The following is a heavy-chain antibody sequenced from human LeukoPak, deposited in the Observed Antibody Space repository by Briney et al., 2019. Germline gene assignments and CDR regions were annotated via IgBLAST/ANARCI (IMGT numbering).Heavy chain of an antibody. CDR2: ISYDGSNK. D-gene: IGHD5-18*01. V-gene: IGHV3-30-3*01. Sequence: PGRSLRLSCAASGFTFSSYAMHWVRQAPGKGLEWVAVISYDGSNKYYADSVKGRFTISRDNSKNTLYLQMNSLRAEDTAVYYCARDRSKRGYNDAFDIWGQGTLVTVS. CDR1: GFTFSSYA. J-gene: IGHJ3*02. CDR3: ARDRSKRGYNDAFDI.